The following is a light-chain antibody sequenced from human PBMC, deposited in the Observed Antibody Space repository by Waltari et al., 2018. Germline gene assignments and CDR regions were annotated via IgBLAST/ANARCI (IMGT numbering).Light chain of an antibody. CDR1: SSDVGRFDH. J-gene: IGLJ1*01. CDR2: DVT. Sequence: SALTQPASVSGSLGQSITIPCTGASSDVGRFDHVSWYQQHPGKAPKVILFDVTYRPLGVSTRFSGSKSGNTASLTISGLQAEDEADYFCKSFTSTYSYVFGSGTTVTVL. V-gene: IGLV2-14*03. CDR3: KSFTSTYSYV.